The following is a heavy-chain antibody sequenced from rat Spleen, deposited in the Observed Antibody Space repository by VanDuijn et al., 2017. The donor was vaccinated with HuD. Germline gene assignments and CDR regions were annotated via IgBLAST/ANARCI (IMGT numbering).Heavy chain of an antibody. CDR2: ISYDGGST. CDR1: GFTFSNYY. CDR3: AKDMSRTIAARSYWYFDF. J-gene: IGHJ1*01. D-gene: IGHD1-2*01. V-gene: IGHV5-20*01. Sequence: EVQLVESGGGLVQPGRSLKLSCAASGFTFSNYYMAWVRQAPTRGLEWVASISYDGGSTYYRDSVKGRFTISRDNSKSTLYLQMESLRSEDTATYYCAKDMSRTIAARSYWYFDFWGPGTMVTVSS.